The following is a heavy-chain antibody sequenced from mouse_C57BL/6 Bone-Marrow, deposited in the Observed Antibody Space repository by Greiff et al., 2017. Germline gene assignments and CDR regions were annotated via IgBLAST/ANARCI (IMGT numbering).Heavy chain of an antibody. V-gene: IGHV2-2*01. Sequence: LRLMDSGPGLVQPSQSLSITRTVSGFSLPSYGVPWRRHSPARGLECLGVVWSGGNTDYNAAFISILSISKDNSKSQVFFKMNSLQADDTAIYYCARNGYYYGTYWYFDVWGTGTTVTVPS. CDR1: GFSLPSYG. D-gene: IGHD1-1*01. CDR3: ARNGYYYGTYWYFDV. J-gene: IGHJ1*03. CDR2: VWSGGNT.